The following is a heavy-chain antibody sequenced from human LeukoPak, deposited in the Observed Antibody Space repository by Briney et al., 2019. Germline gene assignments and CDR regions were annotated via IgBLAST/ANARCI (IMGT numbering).Heavy chain of an antibody. V-gene: IGHV3-66*01. D-gene: IGHD6-19*01. CDR1: GLTVSSTY. J-gene: IGHJ4*02. Sequence: QPGGSLRLSCAASGLTVSSTYMSWVRQTPGKGLEWVSVIYSGGSTYYADSVKGRFTISRDNAKNTLYLQMNSLRAEDTAVYYCARDSSGWYAGYWGQGTLVTVSS. CDR2: IYSGGST. CDR3: ARDSSGWYAGY.